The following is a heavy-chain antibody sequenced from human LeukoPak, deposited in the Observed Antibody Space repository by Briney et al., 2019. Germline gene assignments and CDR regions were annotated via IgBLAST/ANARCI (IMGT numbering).Heavy chain of an antibody. V-gene: IGHV3-30*18. J-gene: IGHJ4*02. CDR3: AKDKGREGDY. CDR1: GFPFSNYG. Sequence: PGGSLGLSCAASGFPFSNYGMHWVRQAPGKGLEWVAVISSDGIDKYYADSVKGRFTISRDNSKNTLYLQMSSLRAEDTAVYYCAKDKGREGDYWGQGNLVTVSS. CDR2: ISSDGIDK.